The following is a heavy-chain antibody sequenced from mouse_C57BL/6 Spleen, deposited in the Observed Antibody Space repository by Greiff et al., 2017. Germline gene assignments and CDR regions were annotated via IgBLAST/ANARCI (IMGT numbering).Heavy chain of an antibody. J-gene: IGHJ4*01. CDR1: GFTFSDYG. CDR3: ARGGHYPLYAMDY. Sequence: EVQLVESGGGLVKPGGSLKLSCAASGFTFSDYGMHWVRQAPEKGLEWVAYISSGNSTIHYADTVKGRVTISRDNAKSTLFLQMTSLRTEDTAMYYCARGGHYPLYAMDYWGQGTSVTVSS. V-gene: IGHV5-17*01. CDR2: ISSGNSTI. D-gene: IGHD2-1*01.